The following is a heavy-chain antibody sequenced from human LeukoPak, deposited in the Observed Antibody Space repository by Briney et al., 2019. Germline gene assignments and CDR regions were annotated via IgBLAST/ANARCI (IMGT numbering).Heavy chain of an antibody. CDR3: ARVQGCSSTSCYMASDY. CDR2: IYHSGST. J-gene: IGHJ4*02. D-gene: IGHD2-2*02. CDR1: GYSISSGYY. V-gene: IGHV4-38-2*02. Sequence: SETLSLTCTVSGYSISSGYYWGWIRQPPGKGLEWIGSIYHSGSTYYNPSLKSRVTISVDTSKNQFSLKLSSVTAADTAVYYCARVQGCSSTSCYMASDYWGQGTLVTVSS.